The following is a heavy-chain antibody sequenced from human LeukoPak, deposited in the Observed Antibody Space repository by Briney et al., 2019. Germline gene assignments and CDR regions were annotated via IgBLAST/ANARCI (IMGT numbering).Heavy chain of an antibody. CDR1: GFTFSVFW. D-gene: IGHD2-2*01. Sequence: GGSLRLSCAASGFTFSVFWMFWVRQAPGQGLVWVSHISPDGRSTNYADSVKGRFTISRDNARNTLYLQMNSLRAEDTAVYYCARAASTSHNWFDPWGQGTLVTVSS. J-gene: IGHJ5*02. CDR3: ARAASTSHNWFDP. CDR2: ISPDGRST. V-gene: IGHV3-74*01.